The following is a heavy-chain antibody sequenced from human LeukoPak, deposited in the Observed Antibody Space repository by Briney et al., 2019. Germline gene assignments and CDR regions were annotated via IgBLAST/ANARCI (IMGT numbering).Heavy chain of an antibody. Sequence: ASVKVSCKASGYTFPSYDINWVRQATGQGLEWMGWMNPNSGNTGYAQKFQGRVTMIRNTSISTAYMELSSLRSEDTAVYYCARELAVAGTQGDYWGQGTLVTVSS. CDR1: GYTFPSYD. CDR2: MNPNSGNT. D-gene: IGHD6-19*01. J-gene: IGHJ4*02. CDR3: ARELAVAGTQGDY. V-gene: IGHV1-8*01.